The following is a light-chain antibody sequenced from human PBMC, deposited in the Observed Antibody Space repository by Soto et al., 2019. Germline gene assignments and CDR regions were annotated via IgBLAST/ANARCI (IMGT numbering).Light chain of an antibody. V-gene: IGKV1-33*01. Sequence: DIQMTQSPSSLSASVGDRVTITCQASQEISNYLNWYQQKAGKAPKLLIYDASNLETGVPSRFSGSGSGTDFTFTISSLQPEDIATYYCQQYHNIPRTFGQGTKVEIK. CDR2: DAS. CDR1: QEISNY. CDR3: QQYHNIPRT. J-gene: IGKJ1*01.